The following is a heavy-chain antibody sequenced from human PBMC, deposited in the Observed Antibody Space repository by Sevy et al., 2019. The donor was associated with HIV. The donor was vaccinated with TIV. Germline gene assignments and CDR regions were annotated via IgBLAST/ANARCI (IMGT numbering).Heavy chain of an antibody. J-gene: IGHJ4*02. D-gene: IGHD4-17*01. CDR3: ARDHEFYDYGDYGPTFFPDY. CDR1: GFSFSSYG. V-gene: IGHV3-33*01. Sequence: GGSLRLSCAASGFSFSSYGMHWVRRAPGKGLEWVALLWFDGSNSYYADSVKGRFTISRDTSKNTVYLQMNSLRAEDTAVYYCARDHEFYDYGDYGPTFFPDYWGQGNPVTVSS. CDR2: LWFDGSNS.